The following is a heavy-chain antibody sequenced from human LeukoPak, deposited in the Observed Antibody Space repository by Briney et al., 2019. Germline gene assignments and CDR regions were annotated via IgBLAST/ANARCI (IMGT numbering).Heavy chain of an antibody. V-gene: IGHV4-39*01. CDR1: GGSISSSSYY. D-gene: IGHD2-2*01. CDR2: IYYSGST. CDR3: ARTGDIVVVPAAED. J-gene: IGHJ4*02. Sequence: SETLSLTCTVSGGSISSSSYYWGWIRQPPGEGLEWIGSIYYSGSTYYNPSLKSRVTISVDTSKNQFSLKLSSVTAADTAVYYCARTGDIVVVPAAEDWGQGTLVTVSS.